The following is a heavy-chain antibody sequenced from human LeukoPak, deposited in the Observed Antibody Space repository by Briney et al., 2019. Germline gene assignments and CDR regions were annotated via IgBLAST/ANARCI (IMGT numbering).Heavy chain of an antibody. CDR2: IYSGGST. D-gene: IGHD2-21*01. V-gene: IGHV3-66*01. CDR1: GFTVSSNY. J-gene: IGHJ6*02. CDR3: ARDHFGAPPYYYYYGMDV. Sequence: GGSLRLSCAASGFTVSSNYMSWVRQAPGKGLEWVSVIYSGGSTYYADSVKGRFTISRDNSKNTLYLQMNSLRAEDTAVYYCARDHFGAPPYYYYYGMDVWGQGTTVTVSS.